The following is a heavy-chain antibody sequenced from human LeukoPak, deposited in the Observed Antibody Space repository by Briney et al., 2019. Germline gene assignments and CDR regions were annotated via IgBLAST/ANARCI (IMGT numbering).Heavy chain of an antibody. CDR3: AKDDYSGSYFFDY. CDR1: GFTFSSYG. Sequence: GSLRLSCAASGFTFSSYGMHWVRQAPGKGLEWVAFIRYDGSNKYYADSVKGRFTISRDNSKNTLYLQMNSLRAEDTAVYYCAKDDYSGSYFFDYWGQGTLVTVSS. CDR2: IRYDGSNK. D-gene: IGHD1-26*01. J-gene: IGHJ4*02. V-gene: IGHV3-30*02.